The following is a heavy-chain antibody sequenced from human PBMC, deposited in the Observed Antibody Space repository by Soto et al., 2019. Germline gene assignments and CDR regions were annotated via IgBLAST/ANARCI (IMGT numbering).Heavy chain of an antibody. CDR2: IYYSGST. Sequence: SETLSLTCTVSGGSLSSYYWSWIRQPPGKGLEWIGSIYYSGSTYYNPSLKSRVTISVDTSKNQFSLKLSSVTAADTAVYYCASEVLRYFDWLSNRYGMDVWGQGTTVTVSS. CDR1: GGSLSSYY. CDR3: ASEVLRYFDWLSNRYGMDV. D-gene: IGHD3-9*01. J-gene: IGHJ6*02. V-gene: IGHV4-59*05.